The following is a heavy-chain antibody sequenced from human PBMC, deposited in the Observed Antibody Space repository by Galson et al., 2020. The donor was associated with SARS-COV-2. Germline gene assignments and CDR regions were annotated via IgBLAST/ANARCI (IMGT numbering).Heavy chain of an antibody. CDR2: IKSKTDGGTT. V-gene: IGHV3-15*01. CDR3: TTDHDRVPYDFWSGYYTGGLGPDYYYGMDV. CDR1: GFTFSNAW. J-gene: IGHJ6*02. D-gene: IGHD3-3*01. Sequence: TGGSLRLSCAASGFTFSNAWMSWVRQAPGKGLEWVGRIKSKTDGGTTDYAAPVKGRFTISRDDSKNTLYLQMNSLKTEDTAVYYCTTDHDRVPYDFWSGYYTGGLGPDYYYGMDVWGQGTTVTVSS.